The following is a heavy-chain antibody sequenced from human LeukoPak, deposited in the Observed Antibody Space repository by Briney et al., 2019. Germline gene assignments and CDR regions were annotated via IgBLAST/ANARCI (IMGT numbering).Heavy chain of an antibody. V-gene: IGHV1-24*01. CDR1: GYTLTELS. CDR3: AAAGYYYYGMDV. CDR2: FDPEDGET. J-gene: IGHJ6*04. Sequence: GASVKVSCKGSGYTLTELSMHWVRQAPGKGLEWMGGFDPEDGETIYAQKFQGRVTMTEDTSTDTAYMELSSLRSEDTAVYYCAAAGYYYYGMDVWGKGTTVTVSS.